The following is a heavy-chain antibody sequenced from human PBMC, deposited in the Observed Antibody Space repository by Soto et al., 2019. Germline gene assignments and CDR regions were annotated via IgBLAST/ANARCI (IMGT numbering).Heavy chain of an antibody. CDR3: TREMGSYFNYGMDV. D-gene: IGHD2-8*01. V-gene: IGHV1-2*04. J-gene: IGHJ6*02. CDR1: GYTFTDYY. Sequence: ASVKVSCKATGYTFTDYYMHWVRQAPGQGLEWMGWVNPNSGGTKYAQRFQEWVTMTTDTAINTAYMELRRLKSGDTAVYYCTREMGSYFNYGMDVWGQGTTVTVSS. CDR2: VNPNSGGT.